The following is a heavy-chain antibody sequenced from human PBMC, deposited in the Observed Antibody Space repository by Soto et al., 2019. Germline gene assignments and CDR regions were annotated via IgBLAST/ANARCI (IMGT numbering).Heavy chain of an antibody. CDR3: AKVRYSSPMGYYYGMDV. Sequence: ASVEVSCKASRVAFSKFIVTWVRQARGLGLEWVGGIIPIFGTANYAQKFQGRVTITADESTSTSYMEVNNLRSEDTAVYYCAKVRYSSPMGYYYGMDVWGQGTTVTVSS. J-gene: IGHJ6*02. CDR2: IIPIFGTA. CDR1: RVAFSKFI. V-gene: IGHV1-69*13. D-gene: IGHD6-19*01.